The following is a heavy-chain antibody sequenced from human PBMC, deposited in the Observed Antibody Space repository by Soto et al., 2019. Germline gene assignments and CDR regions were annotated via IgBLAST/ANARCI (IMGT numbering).Heavy chain of an antibody. D-gene: IGHD1-26*01. V-gene: IGHV4-61*08. Sequence: SETLSLTCSVSGVSVSSDDYYWNWIRQPPGKGLEWIGYNHIRGRTNYNPSLGSRVAISLDTSKNQFSLTLTSVTAADTAIYYCARLIDINSWLLDFWGHGTLVTVSA. CDR2: NHIRGRT. J-gene: IGHJ4*01. CDR1: GVSVSSDDYY. CDR3: ARLIDINSWLLDF.